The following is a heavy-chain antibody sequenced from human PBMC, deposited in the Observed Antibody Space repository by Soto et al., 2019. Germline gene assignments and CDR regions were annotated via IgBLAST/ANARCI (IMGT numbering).Heavy chain of an antibody. J-gene: IGHJ5*02. Sequence: SETLSLTCAVSGYSISSGYYWGWIRQPPGKGLEWIGSIYHSGSTYYNPSLKSRVTISVDTSKNQFSLKLSSVTAADTAVYYCARDHRARAAAGIRWFDPWGQGTLVTVSS. D-gene: IGHD6-13*01. CDR3: ARDHRARAAAGIRWFDP. CDR1: GYSISSGYY. CDR2: IYHSGST. V-gene: IGHV4-38-2*02.